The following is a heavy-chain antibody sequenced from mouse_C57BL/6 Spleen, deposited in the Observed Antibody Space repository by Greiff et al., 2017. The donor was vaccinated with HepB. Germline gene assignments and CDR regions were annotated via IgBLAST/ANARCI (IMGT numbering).Heavy chain of an antibody. CDR2: IDPENGDT. J-gene: IGHJ4*01. V-gene: IGHV14-4*01. D-gene: IGHD3-2*02. CDR3: TTLRQLRLRDYAMDY. Sequence: EVKLQESGAELVRPGASVKLSCTASGFNIKDDYMHWVKQRPEQGLEWIGWIDPENGDTEYASKFQGKATITADTSSNTAYLQLSSLTSEDTAVYYCTTLRQLRLRDYAMDYWGQGTSVTVSS. CDR1: GFNIKDDY.